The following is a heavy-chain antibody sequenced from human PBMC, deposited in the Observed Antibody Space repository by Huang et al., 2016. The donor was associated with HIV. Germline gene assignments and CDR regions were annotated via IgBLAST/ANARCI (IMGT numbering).Heavy chain of an antibody. D-gene: IGHD5-18*01. CDR2: ISSDGSNR. J-gene: IGHJ4*02. CDR3: ADSSSQGYSYGWTEY. V-gene: IGHV3-30-3*01. Sequence: QVQLVESGGGVVQPGRSLRLSCAASGFTFSNYAMHWVRQAPGKGLEWLSVISSDGSNRYYAESVKGRFTVSRDNSKNRLYLQINSLRVEDTAFYYCADSSSQGYSYGWTEYWGQGTLVTVSS. CDR1: GFTFSNYA.